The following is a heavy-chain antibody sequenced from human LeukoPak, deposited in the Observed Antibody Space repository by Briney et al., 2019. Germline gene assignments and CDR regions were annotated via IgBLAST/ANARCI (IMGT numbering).Heavy chain of an antibody. CDR1: GFTFSSYS. D-gene: IGHD7-27*01. J-gene: IGHJ4*02. CDR2: ISGSRTTI. CDR3: VRVTLGSTRGFDY. V-gene: IGHV3-48*02. Sequence: GGSLRLSCAASGFTFSSYSMIWVRQPPGKGLEWVSYISGSRTTIHYADSVKGRFTISRDNAKNSLYLHMNSLRDEDTAMYYCVRVTLGSTRGFDYWGQGTLVTVSS.